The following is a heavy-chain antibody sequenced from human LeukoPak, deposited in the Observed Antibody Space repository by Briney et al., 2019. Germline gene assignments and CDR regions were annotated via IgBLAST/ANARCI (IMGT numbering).Heavy chain of an antibody. CDR2: ISYDGSNK. J-gene: IGHJ4*02. Sequence: GGSLRLSCAASGFTFSSYGMHWVRQAPGKGLERVAVISYDGSNKYYADSVKGRFTISRDNSKNTLYLQMNSLRAEDTAVYYCAKDDGGCPLHWGQGTLVTVSS. D-gene: IGHD4-23*01. CDR3: AKDDGGCPLH. CDR1: GFTFSSYG. V-gene: IGHV3-30*18.